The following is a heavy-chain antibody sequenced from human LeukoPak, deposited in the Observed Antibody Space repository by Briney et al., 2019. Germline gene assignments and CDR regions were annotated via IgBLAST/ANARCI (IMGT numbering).Heavy chain of an antibody. V-gene: IGHV1-18*01. J-gene: IGHJ5*02. CDR2: ISAYNGNT. CDR3: ARDNSIHERGWWFDP. Sequence: ASVKVSCKASGYTFTSYGTSWVRQAPGQGLEWMGWISAYNGNTNYAQKLQGRVTMTTDTSTSTDYMELSSLKSDDTAVYYCARDNSIHERGWWFDPWGQGTLVTVSS. D-gene: IGHD4-23*01. CDR1: GYTFTSYG.